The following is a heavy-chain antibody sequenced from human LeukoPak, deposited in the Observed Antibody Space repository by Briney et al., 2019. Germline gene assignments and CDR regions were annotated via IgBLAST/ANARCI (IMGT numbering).Heavy chain of an antibody. V-gene: IGHV3-15*01. D-gene: IGHD2-8*01. CDR2: IKSKSDGGTT. CDR3: STGVLGVH. J-gene: IGHJ4*02. CDR1: GFTFSNTW. Sequence: GGSLRLSCAASGFTFSNTWMSWVRQAPGKGLEWVGRIKSKSDGGTTDYAAPVKGRFTISRDDSKNTLYLQMNSLRTEDTALYYCSTGVLGVHWGQGTLVTVSS.